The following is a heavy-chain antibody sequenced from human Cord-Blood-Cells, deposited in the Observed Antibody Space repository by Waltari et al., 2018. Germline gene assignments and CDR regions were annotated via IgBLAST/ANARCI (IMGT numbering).Heavy chain of an antibody. CDR2: INAGNGNT. D-gene: IGHD6-6*01. CDR3: ARGSYSSSSWYFDL. CDR1: GYTFTSYA. Sequence: QVQLVQSGAEVKKPGASVKVSCKASGYTFTSYALHWVRQAPGKRLEWMGWINAGNGNTKYSQKFQGRVTITRDTSASTAYMELSSLRSEDTAVYYCARGSYSSSSWYFDLWGRGTLVTVSS. J-gene: IGHJ2*01. V-gene: IGHV1-3*01.